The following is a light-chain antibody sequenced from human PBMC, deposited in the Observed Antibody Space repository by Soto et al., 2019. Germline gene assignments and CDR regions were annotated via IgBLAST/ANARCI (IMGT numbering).Light chain of an antibody. CDR1: SSNIGSFYD. CDR3: QSYDNSLSHVV. J-gene: IGLJ2*01. Sequence: QSVLTQPPSVSGAPGQRVTIPCTGSSSNIGSFYDVHWYQQLPGTVPKLLIYGDNNRPSGVPDRFSGSKSGTSASLAITGLQPEYEADYSGQSYDNSLSHVVFRGRPQLTVL. CDR2: GDN. V-gene: IGLV1-40*01.